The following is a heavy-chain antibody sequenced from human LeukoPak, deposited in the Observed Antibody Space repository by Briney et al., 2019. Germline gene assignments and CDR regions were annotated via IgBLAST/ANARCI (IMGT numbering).Heavy chain of an antibody. Sequence: SSETLSLTCTVSGGSISSNSYYWGWIRQPPGKGLAWIGTIFHSGSTDYNPSLKSRVTISLDTSKNQFSLKLSSVTAADAAVYYCARLFYYVSGRCNWFDPWGQGTLVTVSS. CDR1: GGSISSNSYY. V-gene: IGHV4-39*01. J-gene: IGHJ5*02. CDR3: ARLFYYVSGRCNWFDP. D-gene: IGHD3-10*01. CDR2: IFHSGST.